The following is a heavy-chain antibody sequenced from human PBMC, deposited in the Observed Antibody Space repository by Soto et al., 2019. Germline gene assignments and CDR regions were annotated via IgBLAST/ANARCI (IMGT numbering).Heavy chain of an antibody. CDR2: ISANIGNT. D-gene: IGHD3-10*01. V-gene: IGHV1-18*01. J-gene: IGHJ5*02. CDR1: GGTFSSYA. CDR3: ARGGGYYGSGSYMSHDWFDP. Sequence: ASVKVSCKASGGTFSSYAISWVRQAPGQGLEWMGWISANIGNTNYAQKFQGRVTMTTDTSTSTAYMELRSLRSDDTAVYYCARGGGYYGSGSYMSHDWFDPWGQGTLVTVSS.